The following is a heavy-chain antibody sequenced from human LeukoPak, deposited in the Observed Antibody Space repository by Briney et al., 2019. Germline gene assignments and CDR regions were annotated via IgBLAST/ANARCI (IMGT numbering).Heavy chain of an antibody. V-gene: IGHV1-8*03. D-gene: IGHD3-22*01. CDR2: MNPNSGNT. Sequence: GASVKVSCKASGYTFTSYDINWVRQATGQGLEWMGWMNPNSGNTGYAQKFQGRVTITRNTSISTAYMELSSLRSEDTAVYYCARGPQRITMIVVVSDAFDIWGQGTMVTVSS. CDR1: GYTFTSYD. CDR3: ARGPQRITMIVVVSDAFDI. J-gene: IGHJ3*02.